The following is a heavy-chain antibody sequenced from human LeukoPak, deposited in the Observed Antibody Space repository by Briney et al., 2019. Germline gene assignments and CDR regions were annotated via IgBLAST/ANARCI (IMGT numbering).Heavy chain of an antibody. V-gene: IGHV4-39*01. Sequence: SETLSLTCTVSGGSISSSSYYWGWIRQPPGEGLEWIGSIYYSGSTYYNPSLKSRVTISVDTSKNQFSLKLSSVTAADTAVYYCARHRDDYVWGSYRHNWFDPWGQGTLVTVSS. D-gene: IGHD3-16*02. CDR2: IYYSGST. CDR1: GGSISSSSYY. CDR3: ARHRDDYVWGSYRHNWFDP. J-gene: IGHJ5*02.